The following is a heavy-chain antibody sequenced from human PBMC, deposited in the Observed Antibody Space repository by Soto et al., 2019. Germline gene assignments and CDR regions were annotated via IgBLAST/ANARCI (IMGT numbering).Heavy chain of an antibody. J-gene: IGHJ4*02. CDR3: ARDLVYYDSSGYFDY. V-gene: IGHV1-2*02. CDR1: GYTFTGYY. Sequence: QVQLVQSGAEVKKPGASVKVSCKASGYTFTGYYMHWVRQAPGQGLEWMGWINPNSGGTNYAQKFQGRVTMTRDTSISTAYMELSRLTSDDTAVYYCARDLVYYDSSGYFDYWGQGTLVTVSS. D-gene: IGHD3-22*01. CDR2: INPNSGGT.